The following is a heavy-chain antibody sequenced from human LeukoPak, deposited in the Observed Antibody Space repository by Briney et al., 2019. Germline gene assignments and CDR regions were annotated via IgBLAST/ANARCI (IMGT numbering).Heavy chain of an antibody. Sequence: PGGSLRHSCAASGFTFSSYAMSWVRQAPGKGLEWVSAISGSGGSTYYADSVKGRFTISRDNSKNTLYLQMNSLRAEDTAVYYCAKDRVWFGELSTTLDYWGQGTLVTVSS. V-gene: IGHV3-23*01. CDR3: AKDRVWFGELSTTLDY. CDR2: ISGSGGST. CDR1: GFTFSSYA. D-gene: IGHD3-10*01. J-gene: IGHJ4*02.